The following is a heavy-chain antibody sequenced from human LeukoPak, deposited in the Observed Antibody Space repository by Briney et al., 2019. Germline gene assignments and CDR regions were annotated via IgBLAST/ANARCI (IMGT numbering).Heavy chain of an antibody. CDR3: AREYIVVVPDHYYYYGMDV. D-gene: IGHD2-2*01. Sequence: GGSLRLSCAASGFTFSSYSMNWVRQAPGKGLEWVAVIWYDGSNKYYADSVKGRFTISRDNSKNTLYLQMNSLRAEDTAVYYCAREYIVVVPDHYYYYGMDVWGQGTTVTVSS. CDR2: IWYDGSNK. CDR1: GFTFSSYS. J-gene: IGHJ6*02. V-gene: IGHV3-33*08.